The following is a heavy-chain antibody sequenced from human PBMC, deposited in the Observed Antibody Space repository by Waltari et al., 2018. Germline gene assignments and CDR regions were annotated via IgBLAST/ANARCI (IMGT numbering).Heavy chain of an antibody. CDR1: GATFSSYP. V-gene: IGHV1-69*04. J-gene: IGHJ3*02. CDR2: IIPILGIE. D-gene: IGHD6-13*01. CDR3: ARDRVIAAADDAFDI. Sequence: QVQLVQSGAEVKKPGSSVKASCKASGATFSSYPISRVPQPPGQGLEWMGRIIPILGIENYAQKFQGRVTITADKSTSTAYMELSSLRSEDTSVYYCARDRVIAAADDAFDIWGQGTMVTVSS.